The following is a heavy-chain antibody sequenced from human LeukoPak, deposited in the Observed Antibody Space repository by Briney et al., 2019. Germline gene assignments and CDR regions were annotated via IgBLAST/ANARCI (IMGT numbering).Heavy chain of an antibody. J-gene: IGHJ1*01. Sequence: PSQTLSLTCTVSGGSIGSGGYYWSWIRQHPGAGLEWIGYIYYSGNTYYNPYLKSRVTISQDTSKNQFFLRLTSVTAADTAVYYCARGAWGKGAEFFLHWGQGTLVTVSS. V-gene: IGHV4-31*03. CDR3: ARGAWGKGAEFFLH. CDR2: IYYSGNT. D-gene: IGHD1-26*01. CDR1: GGSIGSGGYY.